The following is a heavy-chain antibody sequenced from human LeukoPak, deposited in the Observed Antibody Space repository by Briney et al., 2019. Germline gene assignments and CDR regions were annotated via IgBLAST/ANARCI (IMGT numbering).Heavy chain of an antibody. D-gene: IGHD3-22*01. CDR3: ATETYYYDSNGHLGPWFDP. V-gene: IGHV1-69*04. J-gene: IGHJ5*02. CDR2: IIPILGIA. Sequence: ASVKVSCKASGGTFSSYAISWVRQAPGQGLEWMGRIIPILGIANYAQKFQGRVTITADKSTSTAYMELSSLRSEDTAVYYCATETYYYDSNGHLGPWFDPWGQGTLVTVSS. CDR1: GGTFSSYA.